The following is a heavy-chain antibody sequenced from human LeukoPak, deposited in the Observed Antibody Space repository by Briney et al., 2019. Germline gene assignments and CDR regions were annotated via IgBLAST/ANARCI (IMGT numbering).Heavy chain of an antibody. V-gene: IGHV1-2*02. D-gene: IGHD6-13*01. Sequence: ASVKVSCRASGYTFTAYYMHWVRQAPGQGLEWMGWINPNSGDTNYAQKFQGTVTMTRDTSISTAYMELSRLRSDDTAVYYCARSWYSSSWYIPSSWGQGTLVTVSS. J-gene: IGHJ4*02. CDR3: ARSWYSSSWYIPSS. CDR2: INPNSGDT. CDR1: GYTFTAYY.